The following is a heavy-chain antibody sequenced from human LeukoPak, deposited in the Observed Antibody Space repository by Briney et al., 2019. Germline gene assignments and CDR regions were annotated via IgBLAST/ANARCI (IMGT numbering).Heavy chain of an antibody. D-gene: IGHD3-10*01. J-gene: IGHJ6*03. CDR2: IYYSGST. CDR3: ARGGYGSGWDYMDV. CDR1: GGSISNSSSY. V-gene: IGHV4-39*07. Sequence: SETLSLTCTVSGGSISNSSSYWGWIRQPPGKGLEWIGSIYYSGSTYYNPSLKSRVTISVDTSKNQFSLNLSSVAAADTAVYFCARGGYGSGWDYMDVWGKGTTVPVSS.